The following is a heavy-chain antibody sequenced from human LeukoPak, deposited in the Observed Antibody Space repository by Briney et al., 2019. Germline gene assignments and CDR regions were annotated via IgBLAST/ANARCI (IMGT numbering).Heavy chain of an antibody. CDR1: GGSFSGYY. D-gene: IGHD5-18*01. J-gene: IGHJ4*02. Sequence: SETLSLTCAVYGGSFSGYYWSWIRQPPGKGLEWIGEINHSGSTNYNPSLKSRVTISVDTSKNQFSLKLSSVTAADTAVYYCARRVGYTAMVRLDYWGQGTLVTVSS. CDR2: INHSGST. CDR3: ARRVGYTAMVRLDY. V-gene: IGHV4-34*01.